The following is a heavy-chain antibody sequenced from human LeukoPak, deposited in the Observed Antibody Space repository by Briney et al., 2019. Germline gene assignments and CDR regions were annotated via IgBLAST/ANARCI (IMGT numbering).Heavy chain of an antibody. CDR3: ARGLRASSAA. V-gene: IGHV3-48*03. CDR1: GFTFSNYE. D-gene: IGHD2-15*01. CDR2: ISSTGNTI. J-gene: IGHJ5*02. Sequence: GGSLRLSCAASGFTFSNYEMNWVRQAPGKGLEWVSYISSTGNTINYADSVKGRFTISRDNAKNSLYLQMNSLRAEDTAIHYCARGLRASSAAWGQGTLVTVSS.